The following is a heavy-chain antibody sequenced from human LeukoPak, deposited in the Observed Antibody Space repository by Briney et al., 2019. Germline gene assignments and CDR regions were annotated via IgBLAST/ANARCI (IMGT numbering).Heavy chain of an antibody. D-gene: IGHD3-10*02. Sequence: GGSLRLSCAASGFTFSNYWMTWVRQAPGKGLEWVANIKQDGSQKYYVDSVKGRFTISRDNAKNSVYLQMNSLRAGDRAVYYCAELGITMIGGVWGKGTTVTISS. CDR1: GFTFSNYW. CDR3: AELGITMIGGV. CDR2: IKQDGSQK. J-gene: IGHJ6*04. V-gene: IGHV3-7*01.